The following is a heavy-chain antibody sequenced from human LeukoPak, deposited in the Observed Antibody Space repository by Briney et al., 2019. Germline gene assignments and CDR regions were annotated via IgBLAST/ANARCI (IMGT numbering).Heavy chain of an antibody. CDR1: GDSIRSHY. CDR3: ARGGEGYNDDAFEV. CDR2: IYNSATT. Sequence: SETLSLTCTVSGDSIRSHYCAWIRQPPGKGLEWIGHIYNSATTDYNPSFKSRVTVSLDTSKKQFSLKMTSVTALDSAVYYCARGGEGYNDDAFEVWGLGTAVTVSS. V-gene: IGHV4-59*11. J-gene: IGHJ3*01. D-gene: IGHD5-24*01.